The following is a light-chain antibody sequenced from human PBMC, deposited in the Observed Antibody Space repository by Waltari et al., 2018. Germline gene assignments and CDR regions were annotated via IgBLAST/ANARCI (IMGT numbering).Light chain of an antibody. J-gene: IGKJ1*01. CDR2: DSS. CDR1: ESVRRA. Sequence: VLTQSPGTLSLSPGESATLSCRTSESVRRALIWYQQKPGQAPRLLIYDSSTRATGVPDRFSGSGFGTDFSLTISRLEPEDFAVYYCQHNVRLPVTFGQGTRVEIK. V-gene: IGKV3-20*01. CDR3: QHNVRLPVT.